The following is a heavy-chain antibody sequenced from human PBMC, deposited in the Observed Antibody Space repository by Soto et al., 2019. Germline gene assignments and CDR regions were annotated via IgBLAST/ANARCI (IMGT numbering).Heavy chain of an antibody. J-gene: IGHJ4*02. CDR2: ISYDGSNK. CDR3: ARGSIDY. V-gene: IGHV3-30*03. Sequence: GGSLRLSCAASGFTFSSYGMHWVRQAPGKGLEWVAVISYDGSNKYYADSVKGRFTISRDNSKNTLHLQMNSLRAEDTAVYYCARGSIDYWGQGTLVTVYS. CDR1: GFTFSSYG.